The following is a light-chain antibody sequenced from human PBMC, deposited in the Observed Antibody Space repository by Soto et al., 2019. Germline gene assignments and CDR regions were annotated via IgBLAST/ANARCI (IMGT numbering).Light chain of an antibody. CDR1: QGISSY. V-gene: IGKV1-27*01. J-gene: IGKJ1*01. CDR2: AAS. CDR3: QKYNSAPWT. Sequence: DIQMTQSPSSLSASVGDRVNITCRASQGISSYLAGYQQKPGKVPKLLIYAASTLQSGVPSRFSGSGSGTDFTLTISSLQPEDVATYYGQKYNSAPWTFGQGTKVELK.